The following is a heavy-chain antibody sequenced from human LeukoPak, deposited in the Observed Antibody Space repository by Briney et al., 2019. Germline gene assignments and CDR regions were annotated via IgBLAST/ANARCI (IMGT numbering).Heavy chain of an antibody. Sequence: PGGSLRLSCAASGFTFSSYGMHWVRQAPGKGLEWVAVISYDGSNKYYADSVKGRLTISRDNSKNTLYLQMNSLRAEDTAVYYCAKDVVAATLDAFDIWGQGTMVTVSS. J-gene: IGHJ3*02. CDR2: ISYDGSNK. V-gene: IGHV3-30*18. D-gene: IGHD2-15*01. CDR1: GFTFSSYG. CDR3: AKDVVAATLDAFDI.